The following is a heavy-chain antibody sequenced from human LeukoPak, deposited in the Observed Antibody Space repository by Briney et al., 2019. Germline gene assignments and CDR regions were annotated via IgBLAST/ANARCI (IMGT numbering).Heavy chain of an antibody. CDR1: GYTFTDYY. D-gene: IGHD6-19*01. V-gene: IGHV1-2*02. Sequence: ASVKVSCKASGYTFTDYYMHWVRQAPGQGLEWMGWINPNNGGRIYAQKFQGRVTMTRDTSISTAYMELSRLRSDDTAMYYCARSSGWKYNIDYWGQGTLVTVSS. CDR2: INPNNGGR. J-gene: IGHJ4*02. CDR3: ARSSGWKYNIDY.